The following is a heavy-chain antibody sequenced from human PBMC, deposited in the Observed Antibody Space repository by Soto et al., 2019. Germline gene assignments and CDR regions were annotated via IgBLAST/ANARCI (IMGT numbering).Heavy chain of an antibody. CDR1: GFTFSSYA. CDR2: ISGSGGST. J-gene: IGHJ4*02. Sequence: GGSLRLSCAASGFTFSSYAMSWVRQAPGKGLEWVSAISGSGGSTYYADSVKGRFTISGDNSKNTLYLQMNSLRAEDTAVYYCAKSHYDYVWGSYLSFDYWGQGTLVTVSS. V-gene: IGHV3-23*01. CDR3: AKSHYDYVWGSYLSFDY. D-gene: IGHD3-16*02.